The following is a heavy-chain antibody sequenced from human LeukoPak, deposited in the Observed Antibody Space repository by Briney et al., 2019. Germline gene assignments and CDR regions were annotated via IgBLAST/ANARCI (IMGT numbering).Heavy chain of an antibody. Sequence: PEGSLRLSCAASGFTFSSYSMNWARQAPGKGLEWVSYISYSSSTIYYADSVKGRFTISRDNGKNSLYLQMNSLRAEDTAVYYCAELGITMIGGVWGKGTTVTISS. D-gene: IGHD3-10*02. CDR1: GFTFSSYS. J-gene: IGHJ6*04. V-gene: IGHV3-48*01. CDR2: ISYSSSTI. CDR3: AELGITMIGGV.